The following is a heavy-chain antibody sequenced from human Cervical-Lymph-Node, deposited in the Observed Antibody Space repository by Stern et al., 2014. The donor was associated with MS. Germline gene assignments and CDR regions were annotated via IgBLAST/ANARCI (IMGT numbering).Heavy chain of an antibody. CDR3: ARRGGTIATFHAYYFYGLDV. CDR2: IYRSGSI. Sequence: QVQLQESGPGLVKPSETLSLTCRVSGYSIDSGFYWDWIRQPPGKGLEWIGTIYRSGSIYHNPSLKSRFPIPGDTSINNFPLKVTSVTAADTAVYYCARRGGTIATFHAYYFYGLDVWGQGTTVTVSS. D-gene: IGHD2-21*01. CDR1: GYSIDSGFY. V-gene: IGHV4-38-2*02. J-gene: IGHJ6*02.